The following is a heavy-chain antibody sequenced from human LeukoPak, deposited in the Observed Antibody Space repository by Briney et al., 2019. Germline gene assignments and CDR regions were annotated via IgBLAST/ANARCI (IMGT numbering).Heavy chain of an antibody. V-gene: IGHV1-69*05. CDR1: GGTFSSYA. CDR3: ARVSRAPHNWFDP. Sequence: GASVKVSCKASGGTFSSYAISWVRQAPGQGLEWMGGIIPIFGTANYAQKFQGRVTITTDESTSTAYMELSSLRSEDTAVYYYARVSRAPHNWFDPWGQGTLVTVSS. CDR2: IIPIFGTA. J-gene: IGHJ5*02.